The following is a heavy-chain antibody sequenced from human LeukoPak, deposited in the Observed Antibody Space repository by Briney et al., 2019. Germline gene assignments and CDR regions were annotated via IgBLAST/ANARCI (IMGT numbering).Heavy chain of an antibody. J-gene: IGHJ4*02. V-gene: IGHV3-13*01. CDR3: VRGGIQVSGIDEIDY. D-gene: IGHD6-19*01. CDR1: GFTFRSYD. CDR2: VGISGDT. Sequence: GGSLRLSCAASGFTFRSYDMHWVRQVTGKGLGWVSAVGISGDTYYAGSVKGRFTISRENAKNSLYLQMNSLTAGDTAVYYCVRGGIQVSGIDEIDYWGQGTLVTVSS.